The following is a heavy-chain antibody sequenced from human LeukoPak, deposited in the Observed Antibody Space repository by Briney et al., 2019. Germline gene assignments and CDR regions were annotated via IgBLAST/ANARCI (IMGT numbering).Heavy chain of an antibody. D-gene: IGHD1-1*01. CDR1: GFTFSDYY. Sequence: PGGSLRLSCAASGFTFSDYYMSWIRQAPGKGLEWVSYISSSGSTIYHADSVKGRFTISRDNAKNSLYLQMNSLRAEDTAVYYCARDPLRTNWNDGGSFDYWGQGTLVTVSS. V-gene: IGHV3-11*01. CDR3: ARDPLRTNWNDGGSFDY. J-gene: IGHJ4*02. CDR2: ISSSGSTI.